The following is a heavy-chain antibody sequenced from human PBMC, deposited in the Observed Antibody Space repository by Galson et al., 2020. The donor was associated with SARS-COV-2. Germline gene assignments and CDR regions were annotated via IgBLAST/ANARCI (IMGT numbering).Heavy chain of an antibody. CDR1: GFTFSSYS. V-gene: IGHV3-21*01. Sequence: GESLKISCAASGFTFSSYSMNWVRPAPGKGLEWVSSISSSSSYIYYADSVKGRFTISRDNAKNSLYLQMNSLRAEDTAVYYCAANRYFDWLLDVWGQGTTVTVSS. CDR3: AANRYFDWLLDV. D-gene: IGHD3-9*01. J-gene: IGHJ6*02. CDR2: ISSSSSYI.